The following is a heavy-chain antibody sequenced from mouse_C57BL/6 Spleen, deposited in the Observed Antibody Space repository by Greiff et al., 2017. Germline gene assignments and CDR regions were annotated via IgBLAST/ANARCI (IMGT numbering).Heavy chain of an antibody. Sequence: QVQLQQSGAELVKPGASVKISCKASGYAFSSYWMNGVKQRPGKGLEWIGQIYPGDGDTNYNGKFKGKATLTADKSSSTAYMQLSSLTSEDSAVYFCARSDYGSSWGYFDVWGTGTTVTVSS. CDR1: GYAFSSYW. V-gene: IGHV1-80*01. CDR2: IYPGDGDT. CDR3: ARSDYGSSWGYFDV. J-gene: IGHJ1*03. D-gene: IGHD1-1*01.